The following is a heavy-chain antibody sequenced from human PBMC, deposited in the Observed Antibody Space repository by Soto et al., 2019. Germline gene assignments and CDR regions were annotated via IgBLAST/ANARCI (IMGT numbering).Heavy chain of an antibody. CDR2: FSLSGTT. CDR3: ARGMTPPGAPAWYYFDS. D-gene: IGHD2-8*02. CDR1: GASITGTSY. J-gene: IGHJ4*02. V-gene: IGHV4-4*07. Sequence: SETLSLTCTVSGASITGTSYWSWIRQPAGKGLEWIGRFSLSGTTNYNPSLRSRVTMSADVSKNQFSLRLTSVTAADTALYYCARGMTPPGAPAWYYFDSWGQGTLVTV.